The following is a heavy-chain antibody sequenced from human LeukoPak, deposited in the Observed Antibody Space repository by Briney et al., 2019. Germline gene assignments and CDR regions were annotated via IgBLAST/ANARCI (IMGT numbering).Heavy chain of an antibody. D-gene: IGHD3-22*01. V-gene: IGHV4-34*01. Sequence: SSETLSLTCAVYGGSFSGYYWSWIRQPPGKGLEWIGEINHSGSTNYNPSLKSRVTISVDTSKNQFSLKLSSVTAADTAVYYCARGLGNYYDSSGYQYWGQGTLVTVSS. CDR2: INHSGST. CDR3: ARGLGNYYDSSGYQY. CDR1: GGSFSGYY. J-gene: IGHJ4*02.